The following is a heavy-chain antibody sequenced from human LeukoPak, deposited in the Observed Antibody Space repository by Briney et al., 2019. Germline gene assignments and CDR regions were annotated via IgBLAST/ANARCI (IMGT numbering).Heavy chain of an antibody. V-gene: IGHV4-38-2*02. CDR3: ARETDWLLDY. D-gene: IGHD3-9*01. Sequence: SETLSVTCRVSGYSITSGYYWGWIRQPAGKGLEWIGSINRSGSTYYNPSLQSRVTIAVDTSKNQFSLKLSSVTAADTAVYYCARETDWLLDYWGQGTLVTVSS. CDR1: GYSITSGYY. CDR2: INRSGST. J-gene: IGHJ4*02.